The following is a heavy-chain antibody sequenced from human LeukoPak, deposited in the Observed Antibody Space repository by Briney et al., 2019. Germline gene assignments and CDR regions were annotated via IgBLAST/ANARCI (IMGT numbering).Heavy chain of an antibody. CDR1: GFTFSSYG. V-gene: IGHV3-30*03. CDR3: ARNSYYDFWSGYRTSDYYYYYMDV. D-gene: IGHD3-3*01. CDR2: ISYDGSNK. J-gene: IGHJ6*03. Sequence: PGGSLRLSCAASGFTFSSYGMHWVRQAPGKGLEWVAVISYDGSNKYYADSVKGRFTISRDNSKNTLYLQMNSLRAEDTAVYYCARNSYYDFWSGYRTSDYYYYYMDVWGKGTTVTVSS.